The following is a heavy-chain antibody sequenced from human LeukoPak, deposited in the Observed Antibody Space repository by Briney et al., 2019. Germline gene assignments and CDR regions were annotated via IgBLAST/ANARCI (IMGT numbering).Heavy chain of an antibody. V-gene: IGHV3-48*01. J-gene: IGHJ3*02. CDR3: TSRYCTTTNCYSFDN. D-gene: IGHD2-2*01. CDR1: GSTFSTYS. Sequence: PGGSLRLSCAASGSTFSTYSMNWVRQAPGKGLEWVSYISSRSTTIYYADSVKGRFSISRDNAKNSLYLQMNSLRVEDTAVYYCTSRYCTTTNCYSFDNWGQGTLVTVSS. CDR2: ISSRSTTI.